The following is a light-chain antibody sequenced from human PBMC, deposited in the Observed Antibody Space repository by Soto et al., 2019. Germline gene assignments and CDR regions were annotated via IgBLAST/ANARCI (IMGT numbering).Light chain of an antibody. CDR3: QQYGGSPIT. CDR1: QSVTTR. J-gene: IGKJ5*01. Sequence: EIIMTQSPATPSVSPGEKATPSRRASQSVTTRLAWYQRKPGQAPTLLMSGASNRASGVPVRFSGSGSGTDFTLTITRLEPEDFALYYCQQYGGSPITFGLGTRLEIK. V-gene: IGKV3-20*01. CDR2: GAS.